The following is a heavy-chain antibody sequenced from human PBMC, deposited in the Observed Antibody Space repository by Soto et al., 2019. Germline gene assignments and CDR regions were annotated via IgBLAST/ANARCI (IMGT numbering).Heavy chain of an antibody. CDR1: GGTFSSYT. J-gene: IGHJ3*02. D-gene: IGHD3-9*01. V-gene: IGHV1-69*02. Sequence: QVQLVQSGAEVKKPGSSVKVSCKASGGTFSSYTISWVRQAPGQGLEWMGRIIPILGIANYAQKFQGRVTITADKSTSTAYMELSSLRSEDTVVYYCASGGDYYAILTGYYTHDGFDIWGQGTMVTVSS. CDR3: ASGGDYYAILTGYYTHDGFDI. CDR2: IIPILGIA.